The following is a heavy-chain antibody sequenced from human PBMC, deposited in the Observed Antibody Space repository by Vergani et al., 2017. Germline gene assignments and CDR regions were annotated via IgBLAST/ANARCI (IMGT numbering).Heavy chain of an antibody. V-gene: IGHV3-23*01. CDR3: AKVFGSSTSGYILAYMDV. Sequence: EVQLLESGGGLVQPGGSLRLSCAASGFTFSSYAMSWVRQAPGKGLEWVSAISGSGGSTYYADSVTGRFTISRDNSKNTLYLQMNSRRAEDTAGYYCAKVFGSSTSGYILAYMDVWGKGTTVTVSS. CDR1: GFTFSSYA. J-gene: IGHJ6*03. CDR2: ISGSGGST. D-gene: IGHD2-2*02.